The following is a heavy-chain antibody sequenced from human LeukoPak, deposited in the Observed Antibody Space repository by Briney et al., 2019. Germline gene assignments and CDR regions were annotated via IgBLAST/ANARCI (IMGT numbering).Heavy chain of an antibody. D-gene: IGHD2/OR15-2a*01. J-gene: IGHJ4*02. CDR2: ISDIGSI. CDR1: GGSISSYY. Sequence: SETLSLTCTVSGGSISSYYWSWIRQPPGKGLEWIAYISDIGSINYNPSLKSRVTISLDTSKNQFSLKLSSVTAADTAVCYCAGHHPRNTVDFWGQGTLVTVSS. CDR3: AGHHPRNTVDF. V-gene: IGHV4-59*08.